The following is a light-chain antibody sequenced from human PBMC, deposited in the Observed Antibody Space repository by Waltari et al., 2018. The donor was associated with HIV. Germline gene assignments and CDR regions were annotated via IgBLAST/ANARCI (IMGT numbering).Light chain of an antibody. CDR3: TSYISSSTLL. CDR1: SSDIDTYNS. Sequence: QSALTQPASVSGSLGQSITISCVGTSSDIDTYNSVSWYQHHPHKAPRLVIYDANTRPSGVPFRFTGSKSGNTASLTISGLQAEDEADYYCTSYISSSTLLFGGGTKVTVL. J-gene: IGLJ3*02. CDR2: DAN. V-gene: IGLV2-14*01.